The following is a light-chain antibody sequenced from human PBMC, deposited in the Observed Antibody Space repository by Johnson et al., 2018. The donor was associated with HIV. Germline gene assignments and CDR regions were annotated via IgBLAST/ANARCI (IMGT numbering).Light chain of an antibody. CDR2: ENN. Sequence: QSVLTQPPSVSVAPGQKVTISCSGSSSNIGNNYVSWYQQLPGTAPKLLIYENNKRPSGIPDRFSGSKSGTSATLGITGLQTGDEADYYCGTWDSSLSARVFGTGTKVTVL. CDR1: SSNIGNNY. CDR3: GTWDSSLSARV. J-gene: IGLJ1*01. V-gene: IGLV1-51*02.